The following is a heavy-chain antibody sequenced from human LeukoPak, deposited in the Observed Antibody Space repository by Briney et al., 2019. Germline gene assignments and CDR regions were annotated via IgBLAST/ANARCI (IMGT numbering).Heavy chain of an antibody. J-gene: IGHJ6*03. CDR1: GFTFSDYY. Sequence: GGSLRLSCAASGFTFSDYYMSWIRQAPGKGLEWVSYISSSGSTIYYTDSVKGRFTISRDNAKNSLYLQMKSLRAEDTAAYYCARGSDFWSGYSHFDYYYMDVWGKGTTVIVSS. V-gene: IGHV3-11*04. CDR3: ARGSDFWSGYSHFDYYYMDV. CDR2: ISSSGSTI. D-gene: IGHD3-3*01.